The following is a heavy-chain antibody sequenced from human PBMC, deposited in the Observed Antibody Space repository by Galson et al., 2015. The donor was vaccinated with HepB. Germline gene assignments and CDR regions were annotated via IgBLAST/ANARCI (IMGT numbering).Heavy chain of an antibody. CDR2: VSPDGSIT. J-gene: IGHJ4*02. D-gene: IGHD3-10*01. Sequence: SLRLSCAASGFTFSSYAMHWVRQAPDKGPQWVAIVSPDGSITNYAESVKGRFTVSRDNFENNLYLQMDGLTTDDTGIYYCARGYYASGSFYPPGFWGQGTLVPVSS. CDR1: GFTFSSYA. CDR3: ARGYYASGSFYPPGF. V-gene: IGHV3-30*04.